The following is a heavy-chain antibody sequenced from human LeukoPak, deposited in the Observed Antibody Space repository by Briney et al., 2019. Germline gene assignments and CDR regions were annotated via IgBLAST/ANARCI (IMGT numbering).Heavy chain of an antibody. V-gene: IGHV3-48*02. J-gene: IGHJ4*02. Sequence: PGGSLRLSCAASGFTFSSYAMNWVRQAPGKGLEWISYIRSTSSTIYHADSVKGRFTISRDNAKNSLYLQMNSLRDEDTAGCYCARSYSCDYWGQGTLVTVSS. D-gene: IGHD2-21*01. CDR3: ARSYSCDY. CDR1: GFTFSSYA. CDR2: IRSTSSTI.